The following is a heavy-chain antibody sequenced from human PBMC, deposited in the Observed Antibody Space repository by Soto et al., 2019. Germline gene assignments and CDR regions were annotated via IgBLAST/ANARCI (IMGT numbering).Heavy chain of an antibody. CDR1: GGTFSNYA. D-gene: IGHD5-12*01. CDR3: ARAIVEMATIVDAFDI. CDR2: IIPIFGTA. J-gene: IGHJ3*02. Sequence: QVQLVQSGAEVKKPGSSVKVSCKASGGTFSNYAISWVRQAPGQGLDWMGGIIPIFGTANYAQKFQGRVMITADEFTSTAYMELSSLRSEDTAMYYCARAIVEMATIVDAFDIWGQGTMVTVSS. V-gene: IGHV1-69*12.